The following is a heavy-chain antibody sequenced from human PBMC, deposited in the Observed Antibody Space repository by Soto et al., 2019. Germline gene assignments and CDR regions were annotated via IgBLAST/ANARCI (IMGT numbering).Heavy chain of an antibody. CDR2: ISAYNGNT. D-gene: IGHD2-15*01. CDR3: ARRYCSGGSCYSGWFDP. CDR1: GYTFTSYG. V-gene: IGHV1-18*04. Sequence: GASVKVSCKASGYTFTSYGISWVRQAPGQGLEWMGWISAYNGNTNYAQKLQGRVTMTTDTSTSTAYMELRSLRSDDTAVYYCARRYCSGGSCYSGWFDPWGQGTLVTVS. J-gene: IGHJ5*02.